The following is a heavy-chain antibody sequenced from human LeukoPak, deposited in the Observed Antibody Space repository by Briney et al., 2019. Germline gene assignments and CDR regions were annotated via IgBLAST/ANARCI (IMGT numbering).Heavy chain of an antibody. CDR3: ARAGYDFWSGYYYH. V-gene: IGHV1-2*02. J-gene: IGHJ5*02. CDR2: INPNSGGT. Sequence: ASVKVSCKASGYTFTGYYMHWVRQAPGQGLEWMGWINPNSGGTNYAQKFQGRVTMTRNTSISTAYMELSSLRSEDTAVYYCARAGYDFWSGYYYHWGQGTLVTVSS. D-gene: IGHD3-3*01. CDR1: GYTFTGYY.